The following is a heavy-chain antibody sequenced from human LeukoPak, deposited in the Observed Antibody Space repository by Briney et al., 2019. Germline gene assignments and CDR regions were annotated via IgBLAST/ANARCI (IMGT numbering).Heavy chain of an antibody. CDR3: ASNWGRNVY. J-gene: IGHJ4*02. Sequence: PSETLSLTCAVYGGSFSGYYWSWIRQPPGKGLEWIGEINHSGSTNYNPSLKSRVTISVDTSKNQFSLKLSSVTAADTAVYYCASNWGRNVYWGQGTLVTVSS. D-gene: IGHD7-27*01. CDR2: INHSGST. CDR1: GGSFSGYY. V-gene: IGHV4-34*01.